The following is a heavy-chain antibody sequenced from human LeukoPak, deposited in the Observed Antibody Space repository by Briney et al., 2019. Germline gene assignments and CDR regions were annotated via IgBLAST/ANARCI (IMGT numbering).Heavy chain of an antibody. D-gene: IGHD2-15*01. CDR2: IFYSGST. J-gene: IGHJ6*03. CDR1: GGSISTSNYY. Sequence: PSETLSLTCTVSGGSISTSNYYWGWIRQPPGKGLEWIGNIFYSGSTYYSPSLKSRVTISLDTSRNQFSLKLTSVTAADTAVYYCARGYCSGGSCYSYYYYNYMDVWGKGTTVTISS. CDR3: ARGYCSGGSCYSYYYYNYMDV. V-gene: IGHV4-39*07.